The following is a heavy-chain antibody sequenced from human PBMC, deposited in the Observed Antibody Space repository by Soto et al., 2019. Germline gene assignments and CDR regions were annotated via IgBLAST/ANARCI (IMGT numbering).Heavy chain of an antibody. Sequence: GGSLRLSCAASGFTFSSYGMHWVRQAPGKGLEWVAVIWYDGSNKYYADSVEGRFTISRDNSKNTLYLQMNSLRAEDTAVYYCASQLGYCSGGSCYSDYGLGFGYWGQGTLVTVSS. D-gene: IGHD2-15*01. CDR2: IWYDGSNK. CDR1: GFTFSSYG. CDR3: ASQLGYCSGGSCYSDYGLGFGY. V-gene: IGHV3-33*01. J-gene: IGHJ4*02.